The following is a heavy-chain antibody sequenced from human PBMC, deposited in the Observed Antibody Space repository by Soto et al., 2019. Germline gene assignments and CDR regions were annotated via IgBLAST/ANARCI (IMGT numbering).Heavy chain of an antibody. D-gene: IGHD3-16*01. CDR1: GYIFVNYG. J-gene: IGHJ6*02. V-gene: IGHV1-18*01. Sequence: QVQLVQSGDEVKKPGASVKVSCKASGYIFVNYGIAWVRQAPGHGLEWMGWISPYTGNTHSATQVQGRLTMTTDTSTSTAYMDLGSLTSDDPAVYYCVMVDNYVTPTPQDVWGQGTTVTVSS. CDR2: ISPYTGNT. CDR3: VMVDNYVTPTPQDV.